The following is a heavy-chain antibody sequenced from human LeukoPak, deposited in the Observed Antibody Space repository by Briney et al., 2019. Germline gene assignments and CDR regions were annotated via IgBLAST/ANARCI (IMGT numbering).Heavy chain of an antibody. V-gene: IGHV3-7*05. D-gene: IGHD1-26*01. CDR3: ARVIAERGELTDFDY. Sequence: GGSLRLSCAASGFTFSSYWMSWVRQAPGKGLEWVATIYQDGSEKYYVDSVKGRFTISRDNAKNSLYLQMNSLRVEDTAVYYCARVIAERGELTDFDYWGQGTLVTVSS. CDR2: IYQDGSEK. J-gene: IGHJ4*02. CDR1: GFTFSSYW.